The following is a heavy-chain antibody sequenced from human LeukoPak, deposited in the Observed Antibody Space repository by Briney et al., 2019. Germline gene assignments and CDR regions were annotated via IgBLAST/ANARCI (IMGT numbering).Heavy chain of an antibody. J-gene: IGHJ4*02. V-gene: IGHV3-23*01. D-gene: IGHD4-17*01. CDR3: AKVRDYGEFSY. CDR1: GFTFSSYA. Sequence: GGSLRLSCAASGFTFSSYAMSWVRQAPGKGLEWVSAISGRGGSTYYADSVKGRFTISRDNSKNTLYLQMNSLRAEDTAVYYCAKVRDYGEFSYWGQGTLVTVSS. CDR2: ISGRGGST.